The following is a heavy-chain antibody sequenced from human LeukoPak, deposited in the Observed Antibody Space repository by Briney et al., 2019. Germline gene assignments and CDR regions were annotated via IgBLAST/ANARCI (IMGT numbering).Heavy chain of an antibody. V-gene: IGHV3-20*04. CDR2: INWNGGST. J-gene: IGHJ4*02. CDR3: ARELGSVEGSYYFDY. CDR1: GFTFDDYG. Sequence: PGGSLRLSCAASGFTFDDYGMSWVRQAPGKGLEWVSGINWNGGSTGYADSVKGRFTISRDNAKNSLYLQMNSLRAEDTALYYCARELGSVEGSYYFDYWGQGTLVTVSS. D-gene: IGHD7-27*01.